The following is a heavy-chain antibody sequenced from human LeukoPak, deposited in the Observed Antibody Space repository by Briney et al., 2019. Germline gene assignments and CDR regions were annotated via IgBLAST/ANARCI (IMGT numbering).Heavy chain of an antibody. D-gene: IGHD1-14*01. CDR3: ARDLGIPELDY. CDR2: IYSGGST. CDR1: GFTFSDYY. J-gene: IGHJ4*02. V-gene: IGHV3-66*01. Sequence: GGSLRLSCAASGFTFSDYYMSWVRQAPGKGLEWVSVIYSGGSTYYADSVKGRFTISRDNSKNTLYLQMNSLRAEDTAVYYCARDLGIPELDYWGQGTLVTVSS.